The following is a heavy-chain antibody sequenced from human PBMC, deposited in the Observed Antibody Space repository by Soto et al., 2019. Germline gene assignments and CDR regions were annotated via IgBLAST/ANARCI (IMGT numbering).Heavy chain of an antibody. D-gene: IGHD1-26*01. CDR3: ATDLAVGEAYFFDY. V-gene: IGHV1-3*04. J-gene: IGHJ4*02. CDR2: IHTGNGNT. CDR1: GYTFTSYT. Sequence: ASVKVSCKASGYTFTSYTIHWVRQAPGQRLEWMGWIHTGNGNTKYSQRFQGRLTFTTDSSPTTGYMDLTSLTSEDTAVYYCATDLAVGEAYFFDYWGQGTLVTVSS.